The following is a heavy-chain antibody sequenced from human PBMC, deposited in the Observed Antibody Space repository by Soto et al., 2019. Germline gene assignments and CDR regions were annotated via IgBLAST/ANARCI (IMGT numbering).Heavy chain of an antibody. CDR3: ASKVGSYSSGYYYGMDV. CDR2: IIPIFGTA. CDR1: GGTFSSYA. J-gene: IGHJ6*02. Sequence: QVQLVQSGAEVKKPGSSVKVSCKASGGTFSSYAISWVRQAPGQGLEWMGGIIPIFGTANYAQKFQGRVTIAADESTSTDYMELSSLRSEDTAVYYCASKVGSYSSGYYYGMDVWGQGTTVTVSS. D-gene: IGHD1-26*01. V-gene: IGHV1-69*01.